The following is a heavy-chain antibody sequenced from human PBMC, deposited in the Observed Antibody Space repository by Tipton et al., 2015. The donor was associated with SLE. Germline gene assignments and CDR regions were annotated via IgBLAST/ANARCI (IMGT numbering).Heavy chain of an antibody. D-gene: IGHD2-15*01. Sequence: TLSLTCTVSGGSISSHYWSWIRQPPGKGLEWIGYIYTSGSTNYNPSLKSRVTMSVDTSKNQFSLKLSSVTAADTAVYYCARRHCSGGSCSDAFDIWGQGTMVTVSS. CDR2: IYTSGST. V-gene: IGHV4-4*08. J-gene: IGHJ3*02. CDR1: GGSISSHY. CDR3: ARRHCSGGSCSDAFDI.